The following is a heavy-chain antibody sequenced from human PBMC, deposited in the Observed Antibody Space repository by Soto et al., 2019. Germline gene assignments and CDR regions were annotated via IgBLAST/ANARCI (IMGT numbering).Heavy chain of an antibody. CDR3: ARSRSGAVAGSFGF. V-gene: IGHV3-30*04. D-gene: IGHD3-3*01. Sequence: GGSLRLSCAASGFTFRSYAIHWVRQAPGKGLEWVAVISRDGSNKYYVDSVKGRFTISRDNSKDTVYLQMNSLRDEDSAMFYCARSRSGAVAGSFGFWGQGTLVTVSS. CDR2: ISRDGSNK. J-gene: IGHJ4*02. CDR1: GFTFRSYA.